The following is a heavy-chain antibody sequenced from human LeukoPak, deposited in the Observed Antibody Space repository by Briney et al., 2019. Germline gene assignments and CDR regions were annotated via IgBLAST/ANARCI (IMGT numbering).Heavy chain of an antibody. D-gene: IGHD1-26*01. V-gene: IGHV3-21*01. Sequence: GGSLRLSCAASGFTFSSYNMNWVRQAPGKGLEWVSCISDSSNYIYYADSVKGRFTISRDNAKNSLYLELNSLRAEDTAVYYCAGDRATSYFDYWGQGALVTISS. CDR2: ISDSSNYI. CDR1: GFTFSSYN. J-gene: IGHJ4*02. CDR3: AGDRATSYFDY.